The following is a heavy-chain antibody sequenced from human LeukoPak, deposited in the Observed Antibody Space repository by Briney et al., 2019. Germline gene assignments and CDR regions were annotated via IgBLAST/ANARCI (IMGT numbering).Heavy chain of an antibody. J-gene: IGHJ5*02. V-gene: IGHV4-30-4*07. CDR2: ITYGGNT. CDR3: ARGGRTTIFGVVINSWFDP. CDR1: GDSITSGGYS. D-gene: IGHD3-3*01. Sequence: SETLSLTCAVSGDSITSGGYSWSWIRQPPGKGLEWIGYITYGGNTYYNSSLQSRVAISIDMSKHEFSLRLTSVTAADTAVYYCARGGRTTIFGVVINSWFDPWGQGTLVTVSS.